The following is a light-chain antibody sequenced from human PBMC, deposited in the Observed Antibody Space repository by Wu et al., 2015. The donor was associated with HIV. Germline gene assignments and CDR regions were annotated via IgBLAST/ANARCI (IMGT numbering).Light chain of an antibody. CDR2: DAS. CDR1: QSVSGA. J-gene: IGKJ5*01. Sequence: EIVLTQSPATLPFSPGETATLSCRASQSVSGALAWYQKRPGQSPRLLMYDASSRATGIPARFSGSGSATDFTLTISSLEPEDSAIYYCQQHRNWPLTFGQGTRLDIK. CDR3: QQHRNWPLT. V-gene: IGKV3-11*01.